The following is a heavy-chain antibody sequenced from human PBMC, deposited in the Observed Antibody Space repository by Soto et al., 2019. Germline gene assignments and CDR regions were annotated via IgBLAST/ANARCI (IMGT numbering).Heavy chain of an antibody. J-gene: IGHJ2*01. Sequence: ESGGGLVQPGRSLRLSCAASGFPFDDFAMHWVRQAPGKGLEWVSGINWNSGDIDYADSVRGRFTISRDNAKNALYLQMNSLRAEDAAFYYCVKDIGASGAYWYFDLWGRGTLVTVSS. CDR3: VKDIGASGAYWYFDL. D-gene: IGHD2-8*02. V-gene: IGHV3-9*01. CDR2: INWNSGDI. CDR1: GFPFDDFA.